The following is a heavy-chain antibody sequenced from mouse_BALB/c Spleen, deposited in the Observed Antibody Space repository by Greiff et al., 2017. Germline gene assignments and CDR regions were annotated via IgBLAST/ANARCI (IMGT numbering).Heavy chain of an antibody. V-gene: IGHV7-1*02. J-gene: IGHJ3*01. CDR3: ARDAYDGYGAY. CDR2: SRNKANDYTT. D-gene: IGHD2-3*01. CDR1: GFTFSDFY. Sequence: EVKVVESGGGLVQPGGSLRLSCATSGFTFSDFYMEWVRQPPGKRLEWIAASRNKANDYTTEYSASVKGRFIVSRDTSQSILYLQMNALRAEDTAIYYCARDAYDGYGAYWGQGTLVTVSA.